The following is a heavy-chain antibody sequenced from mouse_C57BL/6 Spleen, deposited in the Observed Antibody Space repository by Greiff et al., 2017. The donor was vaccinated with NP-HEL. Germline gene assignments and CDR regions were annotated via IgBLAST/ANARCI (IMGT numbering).Heavy chain of an antibody. Sequence: EVHLVESEGGLVQPGSSMKLSCTASGFTFSDYYMAWVRQVPEKGLEWVANIIYDGSSTYYLDSLKSRFIISRENAKNILYLQMSSLKSEDTATYYCARHYGSSYYYAMDYWGQGTSVTVSS. CDR2: IIYDGSST. CDR3: ARHYGSSYYYAMDY. D-gene: IGHD1-1*01. CDR1: GFTFSDYY. V-gene: IGHV5-16*01. J-gene: IGHJ4*01.